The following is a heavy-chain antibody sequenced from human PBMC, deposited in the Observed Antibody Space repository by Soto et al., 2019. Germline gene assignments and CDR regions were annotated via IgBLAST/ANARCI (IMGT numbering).Heavy chain of an antibody. CDR3: ARTYVTDVVVVPASKDYMDV. CDR1: GGSISSSSSS. J-gene: IGHJ6*03. Sequence: SETLSLTCTVSGGSISSSSSSWGWIRQPPGKGLEWLGIISYSGSTYYSPSLKSRVTISVDASKNLFSLKLSSVTAADTVVYYFARTYVTDVVVVPASKDYMDVWGKGTTVTVSS. CDR2: ISYSGST. V-gene: IGHV4-39*01. D-gene: IGHD2-2*01.